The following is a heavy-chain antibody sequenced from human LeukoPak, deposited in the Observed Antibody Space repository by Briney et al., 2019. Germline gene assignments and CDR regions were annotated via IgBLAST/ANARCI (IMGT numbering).Heavy chain of an antibody. V-gene: IGHV3-48*01. CDR2: IGSSATVT. Sequence: PGGSLRLSCAASGFTFSNFGLNCVRQAPGRGLEWVSYIGSSATVTNYADAVEGRFTISRDNAAKSLYLQMDSLRVEDTAVYYCARGIAGRIATFGVIRGGYFDYWGQGTLVAVSS. CDR3: ARGIAGRIATFGVIRGGYFDY. J-gene: IGHJ4*02. D-gene: IGHD3-3*01. CDR1: GFTFSNFG.